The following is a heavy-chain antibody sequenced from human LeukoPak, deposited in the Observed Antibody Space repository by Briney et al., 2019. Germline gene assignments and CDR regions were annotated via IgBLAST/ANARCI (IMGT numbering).Heavy chain of an antibody. Sequence: QPGGSLRLSCAASGFMFSAYGVHWVRQAPGKGLEWVAFISSDGSHKNYADSVKGRFTMSRDNSKNTLYLEMNSLRSEDTAVYYCAKDGDCGGGGCFPNNFNYWGQGTLVTVSS. CDR1: GFMFSAYG. J-gene: IGHJ4*02. D-gene: IGHD2-15*01. CDR3: AKDGDCGGGGCFPNNFNY. V-gene: IGHV3-30*18. CDR2: ISSDGSHK.